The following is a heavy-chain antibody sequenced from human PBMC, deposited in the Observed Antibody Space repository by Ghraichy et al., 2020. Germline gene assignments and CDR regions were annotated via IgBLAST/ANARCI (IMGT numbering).Heavy chain of an antibody. CDR2: LYWDDDK. CDR1: GFSLSTSGVG. CDR3: AHSSYDFWRGPMNWFDP. J-gene: IGHJ5*02. V-gene: IGHV2-5*02. Sequence: SGPTLVKPTQTLTLTCTFSGFSLSTSGVGVGWIRQPPGKALEWLALLYWDDDKRYSPSLKSRLTITKDTSKNQVVLTMTNMDPVDTATYYCAHSSYDFWRGPMNWFDPWGQGTLVTVSS. D-gene: IGHD3-3*01.